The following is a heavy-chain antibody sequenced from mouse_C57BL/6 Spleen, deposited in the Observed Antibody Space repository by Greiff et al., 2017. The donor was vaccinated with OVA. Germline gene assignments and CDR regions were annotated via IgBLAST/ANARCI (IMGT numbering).Heavy chain of an antibody. D-gene: IGHD2-12*01. J-gene: IGHJ2*01. CDR1: GFTFSSYP. CDR3: AAASGSLYDFDD. CDR2: ISGGGGNT. Sequence: EVQLVESGGGLVKPGGSLKLSCAASGFTFSSYPMSWVRQTPEKRLEWVATISGGGGNTYYPDSVKGRFTISRDNAKNTLYLQMSSLRSEDTALYYCAAASGSLYDFDDWGQGTTLTVSS. V-gene: IGHV5-9*01.